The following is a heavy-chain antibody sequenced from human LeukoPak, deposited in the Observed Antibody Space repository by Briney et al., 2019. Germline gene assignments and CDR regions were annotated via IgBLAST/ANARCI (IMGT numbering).Heavy chain of an antibody. CDR1: GFTFDDYG. J-gene: IGHJ5*02. Sequence: GGSLRLSCAASGFTFDDYGMSWVRQAPGKGLEWVSGINWNGRSTGYADSVKGRFTISRDNAKNSLYLQMNSLRAEDTALYYCARDLGYYDSSGYYAWGQGTLVTVSS. CDR2: INWNGRST. CDR3: ARDLGYYDSSGYYA. D-gene: IGHD3-22*01. V-gene: IGHV3-20*04.